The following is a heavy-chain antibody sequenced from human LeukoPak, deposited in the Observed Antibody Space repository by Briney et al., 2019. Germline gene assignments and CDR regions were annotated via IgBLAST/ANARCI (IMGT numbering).Heavy chain of an antibody. CDR2: MNPNSGNT. D-gene: IGHD5-24*01. CDR1: GYTFTSYG. V-gene: IGHV1-8*01. CDR3: ARRNTIMVAGLDY. Sequence: ASVKVSCKASGYTFTSYGINWVRQATGQGLEWMGWMNPNSGNTGYAQKFQGRVTMTRNTSISTAFMELSSLRSEDTAVYYCARRNTIMVAGLDYWGQGTLVTVSS. J-gene: IGHJ4*02.